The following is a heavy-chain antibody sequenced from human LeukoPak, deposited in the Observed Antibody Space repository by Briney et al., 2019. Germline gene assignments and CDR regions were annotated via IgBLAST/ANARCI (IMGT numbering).Heavy chain of an antibody. J-gene: IGHJ5*02. CDR3: ARGLDKLDP. CDR2: IYYSGST. CDR1: GGSISSSSYY. D-gene: IGHD6-19*01. Sequence: SETLSLTXTVSGGSISSSSYYWGWIRQPPGKGLEWIGSIYYSGSTYYNPSLKSRVTISVDTSKNQFSLKLSSVTAADTAAYYCARGLDKLDPWGQRTLVTVSS. V-gene: IGHV4-39*07.